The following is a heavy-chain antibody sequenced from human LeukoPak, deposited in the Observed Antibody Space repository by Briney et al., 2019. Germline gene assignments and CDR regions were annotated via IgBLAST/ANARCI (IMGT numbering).Heavy chain of an antibody. CDR3: ADMVRDNFDY. CDR2: ILNDGSKT. V-gene: IGHV3-30*02. D-gene: IGHD3-10*01. CDR1: GFNFRNYG. Sequence: GGSLRLPCAASGFNFRNYGIHWVRQAPGKGLEWVAFILNDGSKTYYADSVKGRFAISRDNSKNTLYLQMNSLRAEDTAVYYCADMVRDNFDYWGQGTLVTVSS. J-gene: IGHJ4*02.